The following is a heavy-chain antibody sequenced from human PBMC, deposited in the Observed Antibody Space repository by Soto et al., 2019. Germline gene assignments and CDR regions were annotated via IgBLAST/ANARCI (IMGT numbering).Heavy chain of an antibody. Sequence: GGSLRLSCAASGFTFSSYSMNWVRQAPGKGLEWVSYISTRSNTIYYADSVKGRFTISRDNAKNSLFLQMNSLRDEDTAVYFCARVKYSGSYSTFDYWGQGALVTVSS. J-gene: IGHJ4*02. V-gene: IGHV3-48*02. CDR2: ISTRSNTI. CDR1: GFTFSSYS. D-gene: IGHD1-26*01. CDR3: ARVKYSGSYSTFDY.